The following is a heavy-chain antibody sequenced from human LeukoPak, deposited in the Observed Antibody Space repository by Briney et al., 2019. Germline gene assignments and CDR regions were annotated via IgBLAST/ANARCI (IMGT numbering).Heavy chain of an antibody. CDR1: GGSISSGSYY. CDR2: IYTSGST. Sequence: PSQTLSLTCTVSGGSISSGSYYWSWIRQPAGKGLEWLVRIYTSGSTNYNPSLKSRVTISVDTSKNQYSLKLSSVTAADTAVYYCARSCSSTSCYRGLYYYYYMDVWGKGTTVTVSS. D-gene: IGHD2-2*02. J-gene: IGHJ6*03. CDR3: ARSCSSTSCYRGLYYYYYMDV. V-gene: IGHV4-61*02.